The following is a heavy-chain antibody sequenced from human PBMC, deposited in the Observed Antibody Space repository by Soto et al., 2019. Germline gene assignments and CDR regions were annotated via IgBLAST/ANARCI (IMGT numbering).Heavy chain of an antibody. CDR1: GGTFSSYA. CDR3: ARVVSSSSYGHSITEYYFDY. J-gene: IGHJ4*02. Sequence: QVQLVQSGAEVKKPGSSVKVSCKASGGTFSSYAISWVRQAPGQGLEWMGGIIPIFGTANYAQKFQGRVTITADEATSTAYMELSSLRSEDTAVYYCARVVSSSSYGHSITEYYFDYWGQGTLVTVSS. D-gene: IGHD2-8*01. V-gene: IGHV1-69*01. CDR2: IIPIFGTA.